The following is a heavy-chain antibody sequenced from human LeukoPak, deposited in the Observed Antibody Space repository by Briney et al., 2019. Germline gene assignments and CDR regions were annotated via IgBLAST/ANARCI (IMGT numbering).Heavy chain of an antibody. CDR1: GFTFTNYA. D-gene: IGHD5-24*01. V-gene: IGHV3-23*01. J-gene: IGHJ4*02. CDR2: ISDRGDRQ. Sequence: GGSLRLSCAASGFTFTNYAMSWVRQAPGKGLEWVSAISDRGDRQYYADSVKGRFTISRDNSMNTLRLQMNSLSVEDTAVYYCVVYTGGYRSQFWGQGTLVSVSS. CDR3: VVYTGGYRSQF.